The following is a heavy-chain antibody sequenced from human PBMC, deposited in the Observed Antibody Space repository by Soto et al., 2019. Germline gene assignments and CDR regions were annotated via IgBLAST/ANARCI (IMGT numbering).Heavy chain of an antibody. CDR1: GGSISSSSYY. CDR2: IYYSGYN. CDR3: ARHNGPLYVGYYYDMDV. Sequence: SETLSLTCTVSGGSISSSSYYWGWIRQPPGKGLEWIGSIYYSGYNYYNPSLKSRVTISVDTSKNQFSLKLSSVTAPDTAVYYCARHNGPLYVGYYYDMDVSGQGTTVTVSS. V-gene: IGHV4-39*01. J-gene: IGHJ6*02. D-gene: IGHD3-16*01.